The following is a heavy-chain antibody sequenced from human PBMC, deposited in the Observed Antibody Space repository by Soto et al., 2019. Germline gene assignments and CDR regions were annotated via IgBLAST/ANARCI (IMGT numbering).Heavy chain of an antibody. Sequence: VQLVESGGTLVQPGGSLRLSCAASGFSVTSNYMTWVRQAPGKGLECVSVIYAGGNTYYPDSVKGRFTISSDNSKNILFLQINNLRAEDTAVYYCARVTTFYDILTSSYALNYFDYWGQGTRVTVSS. D-gene: IGHD3-9*01. V-gene: IGHV3-53*01. J-gene: IGHJ4*02. CDR3: ARVTTFYDILTSSYALNYFDY. CDR2: IYAGGNT. CDR1: GFSVTSNY.